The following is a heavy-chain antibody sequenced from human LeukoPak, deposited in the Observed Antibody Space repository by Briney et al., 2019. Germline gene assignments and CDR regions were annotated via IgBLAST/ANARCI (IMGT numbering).Heavy chain of an antibody. J-gene: IGHJ4*02. Sequence: TSSETLSLTCTVSGGSISSYYWSWIRQPPGKGLEWIGYIYYSGSTNYNPSLKSRVTISVDTSKNQFSLKLSSVTAADTAVYYCARSRTFDYWGQGTLVTVSS. CDR2: IYYSGST. CDR3: ARSRTFDY. D-gene: IGHD1-14*01. CDR1: GGSISSYY. V-gene: IGHV4-59*01.